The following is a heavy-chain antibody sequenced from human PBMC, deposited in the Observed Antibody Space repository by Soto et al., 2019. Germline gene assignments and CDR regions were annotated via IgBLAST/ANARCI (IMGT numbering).Heavy chain of an antibody. CDR1: GGTFSSYA. CDR3: ARFFANGRGLIRGYFDY. Sequence: SVKVSCKASGGTFSSYAISWVRQAPGQGLEWMGGIIPIFGTANYAQKFQGRVTITADESTSTAYMELSSLRSEDTAVYHCARFFANGRGLIRGYFDYWGQGTLVTVSS. D-gene: IGHD2-8*01. CDR2: IIPIFGTA. V-gene: IGHV1-69*13. J-gene: IGHJ4*02.